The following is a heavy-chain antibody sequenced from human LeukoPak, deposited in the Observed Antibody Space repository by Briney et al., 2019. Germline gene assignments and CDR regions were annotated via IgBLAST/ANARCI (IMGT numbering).Heavy chain of an antibody. J-gene: IGHJ4*02. D-gene: IGHD1-1*01. CDR2: ISFDGTIK. CDR3: AKGTIYVFDY. Sequence: WVRQPPGKGLEWVAVISFDGTIKYYADSVKGRFTSSRDNSKNTLYLQMNSLRVEDTAVYYCAKGTIYVFDYWGQGTLVTVSS. V-gene: IGHV3-30*18.